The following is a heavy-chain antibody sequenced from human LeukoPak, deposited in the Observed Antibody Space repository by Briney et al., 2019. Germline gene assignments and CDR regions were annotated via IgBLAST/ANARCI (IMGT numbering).Heavy chain of an antibody. CDR2: IYTSGST. Sequence: SQTLSLTCTVSGGSISSGSYYWSWIRQPAGKGLEWIGRIYTSGSTNYNPSLKSRVTISVDTSKNQFSLKLSSVTAADTAVYYCARTPPIGDYVWGNYFDYWGQGSLVTVSS. V-gene: IGHV4-61*02. D-gene: IGHD3-16*01. CDR3: ARTPPIGDYVWGNYFDY. J-gene: IGHJ4*02. CDR1: GGSISSGSYY.